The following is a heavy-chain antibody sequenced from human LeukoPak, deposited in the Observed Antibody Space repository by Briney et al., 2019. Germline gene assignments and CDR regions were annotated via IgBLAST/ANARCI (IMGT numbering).Heavy chain of an antibody. CDR3: AIDNSSGWSDFHYYGMDV. D-gene: IGHD6-19*01. Sequence: GGSLRLSCAASGFTFSSYSMNWVRQAPGHGLEWISYISSGGSPTYYADSVKGRSVISRDSAKNSLYLRMNSLRAEDTAVYYCAIDNSSGWSDFHYYGMDVWGQGTTVIVSS. CDR2: ISSGGSPT. CDR1: GFTFSSYS. V-gene: IGHV3-48*01. J-gene: IGHJ6*02.